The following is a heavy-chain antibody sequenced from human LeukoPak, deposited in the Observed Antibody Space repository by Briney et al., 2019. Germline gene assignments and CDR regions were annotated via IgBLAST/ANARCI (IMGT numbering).Heavy chain of an antibody. D-gene: IGHD1-26*01. V-gene: IGHV3-7*05. CDR3: ARGYSYLDY. CDR2: VKEDGSER. J-gene: IGHJ4*02. CDR1: GFSFNNYW. Sequence: GGSLRLSCGVSGFSFNNYWMTWVRQAPGKGLEWLASVKEDGSERYHVDSLKGRFTISRDNAKNSLFLQLNSLNAEDTAVYYCARGYSYLDYWGQGALVTVSS.